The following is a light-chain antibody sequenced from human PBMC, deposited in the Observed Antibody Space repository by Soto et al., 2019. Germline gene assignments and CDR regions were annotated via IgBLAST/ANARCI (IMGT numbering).Light chain of an antibody. Sequence: EIVLTQSPGTLSLSPGERATLSCRASQSVSSSYLAWYQQKPGQAPRLLIYGASSRASGIPDRFSGSGSGTDFTLTISRLEPEDFAVDYCQQYGSSPRGFFFGPGTKVDIK. CDR3: QQYGSSPRGFF. V-gene: IGKV3-20*01. CDR2: GAS. CDR1: QSVSSSY. J-gene: IGKJ3*01.